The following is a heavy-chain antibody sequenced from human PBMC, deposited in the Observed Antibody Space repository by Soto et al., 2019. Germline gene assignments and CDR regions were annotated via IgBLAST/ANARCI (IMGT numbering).Heavy chain of an antibody. CDR2: INPGDGTT. J-gene: IGHJ4*02. CDR3: AREPNYFDY. CDR1: GYTFANFY. Sequence: ASVKVSCKTGGYTFANFYLHWVRQAPGQGLEWMGLINPGDGTTKYAQKLQGRVTMTTDTSTSTAYMELRSLRSDDTAVYYCAREPNYFDYWGQGTLVTVSS. V-gene: IGHV1-46*01.